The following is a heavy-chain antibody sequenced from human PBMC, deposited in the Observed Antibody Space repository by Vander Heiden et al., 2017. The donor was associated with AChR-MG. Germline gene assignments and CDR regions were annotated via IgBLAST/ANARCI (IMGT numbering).Heavy chain of an antibody. CDR2: IDPSAPCT. CDR1: GYSFTSYC. Sequence: EVQLVQSGAEVKKPGESLSISCKGSGYSFTSYCIGVVRQMSGKRLEWMRRIDPSAPCTNYSPYFTSHVNIRAEQAIRNALLEWSRPKGAETAKYWRERMGCNSDLLGLTDHWFDPWGHGTLVTGSS. CDR3: ERMGCNSDLLGLTDHWFDP. J-gene: IGHJ5*02. V-gene: IGHV5-10-1*03. D-gene: IGHD3-9*01.